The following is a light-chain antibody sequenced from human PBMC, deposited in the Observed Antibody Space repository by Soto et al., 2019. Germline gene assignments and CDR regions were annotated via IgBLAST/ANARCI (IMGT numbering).Light chain of an antibody. J-gene: IGKJ5*01. CDR3: QQRSNWPPIT. CDR2: DAS. Sequence: EIVLTQSPATLSLSPGEGATLSCRASQSVSSYLAWYQQKPGQAPRLLIYDASNRATGIPARFSGSGSGTDFTLTISSLAPEDFAVYYCQQRSNWPPITFGQGTRLEIK. CDR1: QSVSSY. V-gene: IGKV3-11*01.